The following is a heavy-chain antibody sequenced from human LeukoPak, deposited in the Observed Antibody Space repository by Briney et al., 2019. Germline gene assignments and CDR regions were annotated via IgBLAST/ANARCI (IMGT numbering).Heavy chain of an antibody. CDR1: GFTFSSYA. D-gene: IGHD6-19*01. CDR3: AKVEGVAGPGDY. Sequence: PGGSLRLSCAASGFTFSSYAMHWVRQAPGKGLEWVAVISYDGSNKYYADSVKGRFTISRDNSKNTLYLQMNSLRAEDTAVYYCAKVEGVAGPGDYWGQGTLVTVSS. J-gene: IGHJ4*02. V-gene: IGHV3-30-3*01. CDR2: ISYDGSNK.